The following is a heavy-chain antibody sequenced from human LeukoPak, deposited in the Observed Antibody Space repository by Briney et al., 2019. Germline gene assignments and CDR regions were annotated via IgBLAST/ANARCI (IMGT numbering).Heavy chain of an antibody. Sequence: GGSLRLSCAASGSTFSIYAMSWVRQAPGKGLEWVSTISGSGGNTYYADSVKGRFTISRDSSKNTLYLQMNSLRVEDTAVYYCADPGGDWGQGTLVTVSS. D-gene: IGHD3-16*01. J-gene: IGHJ4*02. CDR1: GSTFSIYA. CDR2: ISGSGGNT. V-gene: IGHV3-23*01. CDR3: ADPGGD.